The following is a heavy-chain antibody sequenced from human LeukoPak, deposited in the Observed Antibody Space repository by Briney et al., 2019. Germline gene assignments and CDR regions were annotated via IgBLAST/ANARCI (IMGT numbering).Heavy chain of an antibody. D-gene: IGHD3-22*01. Sequence: SETLSLTCTVSGGSISNYYWSWIRQPAGKGLEWIGRIYTSGSTSYNPSLKSRVTMSVDTSKNQFSLKLSSVTAADTAVYYCARDHTGGYYDSSFHFDYWGQGTLVTVSS. CDR1: GGSISNYY. CDR2: IYTSGST. V-gene: IGHV4-4*07. CDR3: ARDHTGGYYDSSFHFDY. J-gene: IGHJ4*02.